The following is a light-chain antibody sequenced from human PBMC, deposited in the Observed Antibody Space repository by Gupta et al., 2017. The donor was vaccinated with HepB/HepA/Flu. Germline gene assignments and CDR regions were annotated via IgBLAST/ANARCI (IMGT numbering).Light chain of an antibody. Sequence: IQMTQSPSSLSASVGDRVTITCQASQDISNYLNWYQQKPGKAPKLLIYDASKLETGVPSRFSGSGSGTDFTFTISILHPEDIATYYCQQYDNLPITFGQGTRLEIK. J-gene: IGKJ5*01. CDR2: DAS. V-gene: IGKV1-33*01. CDR3: QQYDNLPIT. CDR1: QDISNY.